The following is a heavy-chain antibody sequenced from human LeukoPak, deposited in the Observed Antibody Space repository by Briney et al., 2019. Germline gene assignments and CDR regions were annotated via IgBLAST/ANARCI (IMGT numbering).Heavy chain of an antibody. CDR1: GFTSSSYA. CDR3: ARDFCSSTSCYEVYYYYYMDV. Sequence: GGSLRLSCAASGFTSSSYAMHWVRQAPGKGLEWVAVISYDGSNKYYADSVKGRFTISRDNSKNTLYLQMNSLRAEDTAVYYCARDFCSSTSCYEVYYYYYMDVWGKGTTVTVSS. J-gene: IGHJ6*03. D-gene: IGHD2-2*01. CDR2: ISYDGSNK. V-gene: IGHV3-30-3*01.